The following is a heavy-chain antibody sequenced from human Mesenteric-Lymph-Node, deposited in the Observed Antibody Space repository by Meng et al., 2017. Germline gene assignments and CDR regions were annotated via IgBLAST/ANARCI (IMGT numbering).Heavy chain of an antibody. CDR2: IHDSGST. J-gene: IGHJ5*02. D-gene: IGHD3-10*01. Sequence: QWQLQASGPGLVKPSQTLSLPCTVPGGSFSSGGYYWTWIRQHPGKGLEWIGYIHDSGSTYYNPSLKSRVTISADTSKNQFSLKLSSVTAADTAVYYCARASYGSGSPLGESWFDPWGQGTLVTVSS. CDR1: GGSFSSGGYY. CDR3: ARASYGSGSPLGESWFDP. V-gene: IGHV4-31*03.